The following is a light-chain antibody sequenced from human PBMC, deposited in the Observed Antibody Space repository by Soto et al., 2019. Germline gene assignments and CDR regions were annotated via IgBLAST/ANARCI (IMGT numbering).Light chain of an antibody. CDR1: QSVSSHY. CDR3: QQYGSSSGT. J-gene: IGKJ1*01. Sequence: EIVLTQSPGTLSLSPGERATLSCRASQSVSSHYLAWYQQKPGQAPRLLIYGASSRAIGIPGRFSGSGSGTDFTLTVSRLEPEDFAVYYCQQYGSSSGTFGQGTKVELK. V-gene: IGKV3-20*01. CDR2: GAS.